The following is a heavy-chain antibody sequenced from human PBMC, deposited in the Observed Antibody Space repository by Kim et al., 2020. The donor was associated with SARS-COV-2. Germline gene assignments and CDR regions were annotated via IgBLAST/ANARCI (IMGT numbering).Heavy chain of an antibody. CDR1: GFTFSSYG. V-gene: IGHV3-30*18. CDR2: ISYDGSNK. CDR3: AKRLRGYSCYVGLD. Sequence: GGSLRLSCAASGFTFSSYGMHWVRQAPGKGLEWVAVISYDGSNKYYADSVKGRFTISRDNSKNTLYLQMNSLRAEDTAVYYCAKRLRGYSCYVGLDWGQG. D-gene: IGHD5-12*01. J-gene: IGHJ1*01.